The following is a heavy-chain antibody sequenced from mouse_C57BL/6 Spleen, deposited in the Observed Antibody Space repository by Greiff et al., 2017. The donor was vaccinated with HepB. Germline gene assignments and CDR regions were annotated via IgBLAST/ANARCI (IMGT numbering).Heavy chain of an antibody. J-gene: IGHJ4*01. Sequence: LVESGPELVKPGASVKISCKASGYAFSSSWMNWVKQRPGKGLEWIGRIYPGDGDTNYNGKFKGKATLTADKSSSTAYMQLSSLTSEDSAVYFCAREGTTVRYYYAMDYWGQGTSVTVSS. CDR1: GYAFSSSW. CDR2: IYPGDGDT. CDR3: AREGTTVRYYYAMDY. V-gene: IGHV1-82*01. D-gene: IGHD1-1*01.